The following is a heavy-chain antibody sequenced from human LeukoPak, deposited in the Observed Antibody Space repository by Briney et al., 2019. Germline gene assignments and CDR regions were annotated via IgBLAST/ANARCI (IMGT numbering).Heavy chain of an antibody. CDR2: ISGSGGST. D-gene: IGHD6-19*01. V-gene: IGHV3-23*01. Sequence: GESLRLSCVVSGFTFSSHAMNWVRQAPGKGLEWVSSISGSGGSTYYADSVKGRFTISRDNSKNTLYLQMNSLRAEDTAVYYCATYSSGWFNFDYWGQGTLVTVSS. CDR1: GFTFSSHA. J-gene: IGHJ4*02. CDR3: ATYSSGWFNFDY.